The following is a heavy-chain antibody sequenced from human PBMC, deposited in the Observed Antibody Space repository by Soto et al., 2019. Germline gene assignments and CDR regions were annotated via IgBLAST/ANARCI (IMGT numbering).Heavy chain of an antibody. J-gene: IGHJ2*01. CDR2: IYPGDSDT. D-gene: IGHD3-22*01. V-gene: IGHV5-51*01. CDR3: ASQTYYYDSSGYYYEWYFDL. Sequence: PGVSLKISCKGSGYSFTSYWIGWVRQMPGKGLEWMGIIYPGDSDTRYSPSFQGQVTISADKSISTAYLQWSSLKASDTAMYYCASQTYYYDSSGYYYEWYFDLWGRGTLVTVSS. CDR1: GYSFTSYW.